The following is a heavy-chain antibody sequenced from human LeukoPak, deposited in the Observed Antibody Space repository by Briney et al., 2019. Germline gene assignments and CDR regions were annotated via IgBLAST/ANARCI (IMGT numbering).Heavy chain of an antibody. D-gene: IGHD2-15*01. V-gene: IGHV3-21*04. CDR3: ARDSRDIAWYFDF. CDR2: ISSSSSYI. J-gene: IGHJ4*02. CDR1: GFTFSSYS. Sequence: GGSLRLSCAASGFTFSSYSMNWVRQAPGKGLEWVSSISSSSSYIYYADSVKGRFTISRDNAKNSLYLQMNSLRAEDTAVYYCARDSRDIAWYFDFWGQGTLVTVSS.